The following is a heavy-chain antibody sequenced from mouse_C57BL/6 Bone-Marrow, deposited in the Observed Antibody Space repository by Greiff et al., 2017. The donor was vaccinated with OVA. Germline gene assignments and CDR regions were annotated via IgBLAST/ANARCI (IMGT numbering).Heavy chain of an antibody. J-gene: IGHJ1*03. D-gene: IGHD1-1*01. CDR3: ARDGNDYGGGYWYFDV. Sequence: QVQLQQSGAELMKPGASVKLSCKATGYTFTGYWIEWVKQRPGHGLEWIGEILPGSGSTNYNEKFKGKATFTADTSSNTAYMQLSSLTTEDSAIYYCARDGNDYGGGYWYFDVWGTGTTVTVSS. CDR2: ILPGSGST. CDR1: GYTFTGYW. V-gene: IGHV1-9*01.